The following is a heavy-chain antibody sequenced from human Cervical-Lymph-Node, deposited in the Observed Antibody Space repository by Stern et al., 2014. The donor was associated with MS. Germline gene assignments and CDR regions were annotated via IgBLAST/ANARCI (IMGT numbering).Heavy chain of an antibody. V-gene: IGHV2-26*01. D-gene: IGHD2-21*01. Sequence: ESGPVLVKPTETLTLTCTVSGFSLTNAKVTVSWIRQPPGKAPEWLAHIFSNDEKSYSASLQTRLSVSRDTSKSQVVLTMTNMDPVDTGIYYCARMGIARSLADWGQGTLVTVSS. J-gene: IGHJ4*02. CDR1: GFSLTNAKVT. CDR3: ARMGIARSLAD. CDR2: IFSNDEK.